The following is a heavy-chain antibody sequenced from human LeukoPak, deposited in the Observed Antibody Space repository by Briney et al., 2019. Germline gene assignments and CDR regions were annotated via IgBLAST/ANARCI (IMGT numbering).Heavy chain of an antibody. Sequence: SETLSLTCAVYGGSFSGYYWSWIRQPPGKGLEWIGYIYYSGSTNYNPSLKSRVTISVDTSKNQFSLKLSSVTAADTAVYYCARVRSGYDVSYYFDYWGQGTLVTVSS. D-gene: IGHD5-12*01. CDR1: GGSFSGYY. CDR3: ARVRSGYDVSYYFDY. CDR2: IYYSGST. J-gene: IGHJ4*02. V-gene: IGHV4-59*01.